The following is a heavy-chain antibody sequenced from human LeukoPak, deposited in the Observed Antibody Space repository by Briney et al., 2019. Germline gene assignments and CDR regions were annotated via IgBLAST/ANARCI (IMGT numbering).Heavy chain of an antibody. Sequence: GGSLRLSCAASGFTFSSYWMHWVRQAPGKGLVWVSRINSDGSSTSYADSVKGRFTISRGNAKNTLYLQMNSLRAEDTAVYYCASWSQGGAFDIWGQGTMVTVSS. V-gene: IGHV3-74*01. CDR1: GFTFSSYW. J-gene: IGHJ3*02. CDR3: ASWSQGGAFDI. CDR2: INSDGSST. D-gene: IGHD3-16*01.